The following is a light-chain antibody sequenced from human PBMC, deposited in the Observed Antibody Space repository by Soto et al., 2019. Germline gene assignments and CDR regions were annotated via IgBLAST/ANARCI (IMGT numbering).Light chain of an antibody. CDR1: QGISSY. J-gene: IGKJ1*01. V-gene: IGKV1-9*01. CDR2: AAS. CDR3: QQLNSYPRT. Sequence: DIQLTQSPSFLSASVADRVTITCRASQGISSYLAWYQQKPGKAPKLLIYAASTLQSGVTSRFSGSGSGTEFTLTISSLQPEDFATYYCQQLNSYPRTFGQGTKVEIK.